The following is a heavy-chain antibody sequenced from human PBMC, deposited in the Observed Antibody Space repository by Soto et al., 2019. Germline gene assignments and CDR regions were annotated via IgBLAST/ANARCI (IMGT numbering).Heavy chain of an antibody. CDR1: GFTFSSYS. V-gene: IGHV3-23*01. Sequence: GSLRLSCAASGFTFSSYSMSWVRQAPGKGLEWVSAISGSGGSTYYADSVKGRFTISRDNSKNTLYLQMNSLRAEDTAVYYCAKDKIAAGHVLRFLEWLLFDYWGQGTLVTVSS. CDR2: ISGSGGST. CDR3: AKDKIAAGHVLRFLEWLLFDY. D-gene: IGHD3-3*01. J-gene: IGHJ4*02.